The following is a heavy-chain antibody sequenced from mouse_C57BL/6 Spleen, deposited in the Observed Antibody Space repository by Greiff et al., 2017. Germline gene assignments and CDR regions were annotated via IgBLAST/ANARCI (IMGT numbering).Heavy chain of an antibody. CDR1: GYSFTDYN. D-gene: IGHD1-1*01. CDR3: GGSSYVGYFDV. CDR2: INPNYGTT. V-gene: IGHV1-39*01. Sequence: VQLQQSGPELVKPGASVKISCKASGYSFTDYNMNWVKQSNGKSLEWIGVINPNYGTTSYNQKFKGKATLTVDQSSSTAYMQLNRLTSEDSAVYYGGGSSYVGYFDVWGTGTTVTVSS. J-gene: IGHJ1*03.